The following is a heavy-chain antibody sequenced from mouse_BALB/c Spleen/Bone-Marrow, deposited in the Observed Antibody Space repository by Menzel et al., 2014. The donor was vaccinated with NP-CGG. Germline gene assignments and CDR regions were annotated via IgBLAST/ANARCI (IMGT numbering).Heavy chain of an antibody. Sequence: QVQLQQSGAELVKPGASVKLSRKASGYTFTSYWMHWVKQRPGQGLEWIGEINPSNGRTNYNEKFKSKATLTVDKSSSTAYMQLSSLTSESSAVYYCARRTTTVVATDYWGQGTTLTVSS. V-gene: IGHV1S81*02. D-gene: IGHD1-1*01. CDR2: INPSNGRT. J-gene: IGHJ2*01. CDR1: GYTFTSYW. CDR3: ARRTTTVVATDY.